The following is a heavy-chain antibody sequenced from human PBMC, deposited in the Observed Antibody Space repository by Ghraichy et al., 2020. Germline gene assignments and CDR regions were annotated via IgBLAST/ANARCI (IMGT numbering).Heavy chain of an antibody. CDR1: GGPFSGYY. CDR2: INHEGIN. V-gene: IGHV4-34*01. Sequence: SETLSLTCAVYGGPFSGYYWSWIRQPPGKGLEWIGQINHEGINDYNPSLKSRVTISLDRSQDQFSLKLTSVTAADTAVYYCATLGGGLATSTAWATVNYFDYWGQGTLVTVSS. D-gene: IGHD1-26*01. J-gene: IGHJ4*02. CDR3: ATLGGGLATSTAWATVNYFDY.